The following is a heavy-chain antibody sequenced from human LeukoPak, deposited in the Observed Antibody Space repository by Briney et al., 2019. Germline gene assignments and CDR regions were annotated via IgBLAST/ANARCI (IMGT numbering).Heavy chain of an antibody. J-gene: IGHJ4*02. CDR2: ISGSGGST. CDR3: AKDGPSDSNGFPFDS. D-gene: IGHD3-22*01. CDR1: GFTFSSYA. V-gene: IGHV3-23*01. Sequence: GGSLRLSCAASGFTFSSYAMSWVRQAPGKGLEWVSAISGSGGSTYYADSVKGRFTISRDNSKNTLYLQMNSLRAEDTATYYCAKDGPSDSNGFPFDSWGQGTLVTVSS.